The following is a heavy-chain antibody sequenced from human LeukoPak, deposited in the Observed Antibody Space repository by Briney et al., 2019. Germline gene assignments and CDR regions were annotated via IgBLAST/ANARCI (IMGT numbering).Heavy chain of an antibody. CDR2: VYYSGST. D-gene: IGHD5-12*01. J-gene: IGHJ4*02. CDR3: ARHAESGSDRFDY. Sequence: SETLSLTCTVSGGSISGYYWSWIRQPPGKGLEWIGYVYYSGSTNYNPSLKSRVTISIDTSKNQFSLKLSSVTAADTAVYYCARHAESGSDRFDYWGQGTLVTVSS. CDR1: GGSISGYY. V-gene: IGHV4-59*08.